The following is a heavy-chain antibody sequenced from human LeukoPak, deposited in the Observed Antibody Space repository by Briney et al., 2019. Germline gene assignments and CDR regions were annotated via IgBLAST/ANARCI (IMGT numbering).Heavy chain of an antibody. CDR3: ARAGPLYYYYYYGMDV. CDR2: IYYSGST. V-gene: IGHV4-59*01. Sequence: SATLSLTCTVSGGSISSYYWSWIRQPPGKGLEWIGYIYYSGSTNYNPSLKSRVTISVDTSKNQFSLKLSSVTAADTAVYYCARAGPLYYYYYYGMDVWGQGTTVTVSS. CDR1: GGSISSYY. J-gene: IGHJ6*02. D-gene: IGHD2-2*01.